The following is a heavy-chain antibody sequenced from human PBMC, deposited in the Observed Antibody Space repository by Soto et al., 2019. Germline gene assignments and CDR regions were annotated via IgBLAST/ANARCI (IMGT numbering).Heavy chain of an antibody. V-gene: IGHV3-30-3*01. D-gene: IGHD3-22*01. CDR3: ARAHGPYYDSSYYGLARNYFDY. CDR2: ISFDGTNK. CDR1: GFTFSPHA. J-gene: IGHJ4*02. Sequence: GGSLRLSCAATGFTFSPHAMNWVRQAPGKGLEWVSVISFDGTNKYYAESVRGRYSISRDNSKKVLYLDMNSLRPDDTAIYYCARAHGPYYDSSYYGLARNYFDYWGQGALVTVSS.